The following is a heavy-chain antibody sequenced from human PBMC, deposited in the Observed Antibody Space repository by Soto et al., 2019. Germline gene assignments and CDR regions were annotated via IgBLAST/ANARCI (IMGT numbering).Heavy chain of an antibody. J-gene: IGHJ6*02. CDR1: GYTFSSYH. V-gene: IGHV1-18*01. CDR2: ISAYNGNT. CDR3: ASVATMVRGVRYYYYYGMDV. D-gene: IGHD3-10*01. Sequence: ASVKVSCKASGYTFSSYHISWVRQAPGQGLECMGWISAYNGNTNYAQKLQGRVTMTTDTSTSTVYMELTNLRSDDTAVYYCASVATMVRGVRYYYYYGMDVWGQGTTVTV.